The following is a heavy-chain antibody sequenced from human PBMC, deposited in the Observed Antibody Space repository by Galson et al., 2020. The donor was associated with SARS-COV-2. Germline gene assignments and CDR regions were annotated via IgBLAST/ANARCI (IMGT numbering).Heavy chain of an antibody. CDR2: IYSDDDK. D-gene: IGHD1-26*01. J-gene: IGHJ4*01. CDR3: KRVNPGSPGHY. CDR1: GLSFSTSEVR. Sequence: KMSGPTLVKPTQTLTLTCTFSGLSFSTSEVRVGWIRQPPGKALEWLALIYSDDDKRYSPSLKNRLTITKDTSKNQVVLTMTNMDPVDTATYYCKRVNPGSPGHYWGKGTLVTGSS. V-gene: IGHV2-5*02.